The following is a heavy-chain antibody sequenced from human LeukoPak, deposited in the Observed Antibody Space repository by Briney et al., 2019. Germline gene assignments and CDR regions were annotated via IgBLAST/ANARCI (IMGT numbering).Heavy chain of an antibody. V-gene: IGHV4-38-2*02. CDR2: IYHSGST. D-gene: IGHD3-10*01. CDR1: GYSISSGYY. CDR3: ARFFISDFDY. Sequence: SSETLSLTCTVSGYSISSGYYWGWIRQPPGKGLEWIGSIYHSGSTYYNPSLKSRVTISVDTSKNQFSLKLSSVTAADTAVYYCARFFISDFDYWGQGTLVTVSS. J-gene: IGHJ4*02.